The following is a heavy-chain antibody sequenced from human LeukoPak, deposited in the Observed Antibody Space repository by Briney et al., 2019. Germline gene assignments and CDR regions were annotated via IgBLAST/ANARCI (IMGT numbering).Heavy chain of an antibody. CDR2: INHSGST. J-gene: IGHJ4*02. CDR1: GGSFSGYY. D-gene: IGHD4-17*01. Sequence: SETLSLTCAVYGGSFSGYYWSWIRQPPGKGLEWIGEINHSGSTNYNPSLKSRVTISVDTSKNQFSLKLSSVTAADTAVYYCARHDYGDYLYYFDYWGQGTLVTVPS. V-gene: IGHV4-34*01. CDR3: ARHDYGDYLYYFDY.